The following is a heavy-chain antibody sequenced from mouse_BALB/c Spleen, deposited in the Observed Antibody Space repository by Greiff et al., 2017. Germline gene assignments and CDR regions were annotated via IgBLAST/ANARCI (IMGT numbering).Heavy chain of an antibody. CDR2: INPSSGYT. J-gene: IGHJ3*01. Sequence: QVQLKQSGAELARPGASVKMSCKASGYTFNSYTMHWVKQRPGQGLEWIGYINPSSGYTNYNQKFKDKATLTADKSSSTAYMQLSSLTSEDSAVYYCARREAQGWFAYWGQGTLVTVSA. CDR3: ARREAQGWFAY. V-gene: IGHV1-4*01. CDR1: GYTFNSYT.